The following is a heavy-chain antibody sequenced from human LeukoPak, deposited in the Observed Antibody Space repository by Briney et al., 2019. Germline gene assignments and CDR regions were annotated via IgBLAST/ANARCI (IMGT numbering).Heavy chain of an antibody. CDR2: IYYTGST. CDR1: GDSIGYYY. V-gene: IGHV4-59*12. J-gene: IGHJ3*02. D-gene: IGHD3-22*01. CDR3: ASYRYYYDTSGYEPTAFDI. Sequence: PSETLSLTCTVSGDSIGYYYWSWIRQPPGKGLEWIGYIYYTGSTDYNPSLKSRVTISVDTSKNQFSLKLRSVTAADTAVYYCASYRYYYDTSGYEPTAFDIWGQGTMVTVSS.